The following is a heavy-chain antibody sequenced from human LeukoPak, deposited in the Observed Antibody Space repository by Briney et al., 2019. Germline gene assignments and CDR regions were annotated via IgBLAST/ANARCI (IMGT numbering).Heavy chain of an antibody. Sequence: GGSLRLSCAASGFMFSSYGMHWVRQAPGKGLEWVAFIRYDGSNKYYADSVKGRFTISRDNSKNTLYLQMNSLSAEDTAVYYCAKGSGFGELGYYYYYMDVWGKGTTVTVSS. CDR1: GFMFSSYG. D-gene: IGHD3-10*01. CDR3: AKGSGFGELGYYYYYMDV. CDR2: IRYDGSNK. J-gene: IGHJ6*03. V-gene: IGHV3-30*02.